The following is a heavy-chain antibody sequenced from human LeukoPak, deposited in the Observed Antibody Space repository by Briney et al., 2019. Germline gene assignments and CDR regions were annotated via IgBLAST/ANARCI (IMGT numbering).Heavy chain of an antibody. V-gene: IGHV3-7*01. J-gene: IGHJ3*02. D-gene: IGHD7-27*01. CDR1: GFTFTTYW. Sequence: GGSLRLSCAASGFTFTTYWMNWVRQAPGKGLEWVANIKQDGSEKYYVDSVKGRFTISRDNTKNSLYLQMNSLRPEDTAVYYCARANWGSAFDIWGQGTMVTVS. CDR2: IKQDGSEK. CDR3: ARANWGSAFDI.